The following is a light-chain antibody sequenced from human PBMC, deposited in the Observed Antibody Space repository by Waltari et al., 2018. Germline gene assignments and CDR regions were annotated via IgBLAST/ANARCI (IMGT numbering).Light chain of an antibody. CDR3: QAWDSSYARV. V-gene: IGLV3-1*01. Sequence: SYELTQPTSVSVAPGQTASITCSGDKLGDKYACWYQQKPGQSPVLVIHQDTKRPSGNPERFSGSNSGNTATLTISGTQAIDEADYYCQAWDSSYARVFGGGTKLTVL. J-gene: IGLJ2*01. CDR2: QDT. CDR1: KLGDKY.